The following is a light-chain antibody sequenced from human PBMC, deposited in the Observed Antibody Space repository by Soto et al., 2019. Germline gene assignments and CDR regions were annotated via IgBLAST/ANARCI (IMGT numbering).Light chain of an antibody. CDR2: GAS. CDR1: QSVSSN. V-gene: IGKV3-15*01. CDR3: QQYDNRPPGT. J-gene: IGKJ1*01. Sequence: EIVMTQSPAALSVSLGERATLSCRASQSVSSNLAWYQQKPGRAPRLLIYGASTRATDIPARFSGSGSGTEFTLTISGLQSEDFAVYHCQQYDNRPPGTFGQGTKVDIK.